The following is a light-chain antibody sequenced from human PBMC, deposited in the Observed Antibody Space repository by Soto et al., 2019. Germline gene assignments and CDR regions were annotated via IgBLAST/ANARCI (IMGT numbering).Light chain of an antibody. V-gene: IGKV3-11*01. J-gene: IGKJ4*01. CDR1: QSIRNY. CDR2: DAS. Sequence: EVVLTQSPATLSLSPGERVTLSCRASQSIRNYLAWYQQKPGQAPRLVIDDASNRATGIPARFSGSGSGADFTLTISSLEPEYVAVYFCQQRSIWPLTFGGGTKVEIK. CDR3: QQRSIWPLT.